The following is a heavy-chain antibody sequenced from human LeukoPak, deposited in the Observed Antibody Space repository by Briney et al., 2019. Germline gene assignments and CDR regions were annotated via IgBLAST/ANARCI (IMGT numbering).Heavy chain of an antibody. CDR3: ARGQQLAFDY. J-gene: IGHJ4*02. V-gene: IGHV4-31*03. CDR1: GGSISSGGYY. Sequence: SETLSLTCTVSGGSISSGGYYWSWIRQHPGKGLEWIGYIYYSGSTYYNPSLKSRVTISVDTSKNQFSLKLSSATAADTAVYYCARGQQLAFDYWGQGTLVTVSS. CDR2: IYYSGST. D-gene: IGHD6-13*01.